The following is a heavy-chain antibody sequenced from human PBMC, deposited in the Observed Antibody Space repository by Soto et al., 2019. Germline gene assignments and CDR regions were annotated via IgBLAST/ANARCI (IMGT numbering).Heavy chain of an antibody. CDR1: GHIFTTYG. Sequence: QIQLVQSGGEVERPGASVTVSCEASGHIFTTYGLSWVRQTPAHGLEWMGWISTDSGYTQYSQFLQGRVTMTRDTSTNTGYMELRDLTSDDTGIYYCARDRPPGSLYGMDAWGQGTAVTVSS. J-gene: IGHJ6*02. V-gene: IGHV1-18*01. CDR3: ARDRPPGSLYGMDA. CDR2: ISTDSGYT.